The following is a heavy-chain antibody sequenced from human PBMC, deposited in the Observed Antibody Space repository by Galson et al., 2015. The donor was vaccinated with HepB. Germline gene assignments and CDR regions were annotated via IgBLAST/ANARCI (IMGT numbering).Heavy chain of an antibody. V-gene: IGHV1-69*04. CDR1: GGTFSSYA. Sequence: SVKVSCKASGGTFSSYAISWVRQAPGQGLEWMGRIIPILGIANYAQKFQGRVTITADKSTSTAYMELSSLRSEDTAVYYCARNPLERWGMTTVTYFDYWGQGTLVTVSS. J-gene: IGHJ4*02. D-gene: IGHD4-11*01. CDR2: IIPILGIA. CDR3: ARNPLERWGMTTVTYFDY.